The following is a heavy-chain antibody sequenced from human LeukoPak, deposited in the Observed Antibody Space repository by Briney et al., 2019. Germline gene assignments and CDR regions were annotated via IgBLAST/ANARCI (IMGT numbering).Heavy chain of an antibody. CDR3: ARIDGTAPDY. V-gene: IGHV1-2*02. D-gene: IGHD5-24*01. CDR1: GYTLTGHY. J-gene: IGHJ4*02. Sequence: ASVKVSCKASGYTLTGHYMHWVRQAPGQGLEWMGWIHPNSGGTNDAQKFQGRVTMTRDTSISTAYMELSRLRSDDTAVYYCARIDGTAPDYWGQGTLVTVSS. CDR2: IHPNSGGT.